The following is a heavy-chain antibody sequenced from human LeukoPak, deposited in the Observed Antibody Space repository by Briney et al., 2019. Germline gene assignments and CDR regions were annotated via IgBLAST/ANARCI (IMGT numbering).Heavy chain of an antibody. CDR2: IYSGGST. D-gene: IGHD3-22*01. CDR1: GFTVSSNY. V-gene: IGHV3-53*01. CDR3: ARETGFDSSGLGY. J-gene: IGHJ4*02. Sequence: PGGSLRLSCAASGFTVSSNYMSWVRQAPGKGLEWVSVIYSGGSTYYADSVKGRFTISRDNSKNTLYLQMNSLRAEDTVVYYCARETGFDSSGLGYWGQGTLVTVSS.